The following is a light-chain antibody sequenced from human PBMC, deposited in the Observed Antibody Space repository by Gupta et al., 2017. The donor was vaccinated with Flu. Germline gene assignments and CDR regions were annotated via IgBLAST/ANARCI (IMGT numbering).Light chain of an antibody. V-gene: IGKV2-30*01. J-gene: IGKJ2*02. CDR3: RRCTHPWT. CDR2: EGS. Sequence: DVVMSQSPVSLSVTLGQAASISCRSSQRLVYKNGITYLTWFQQRPCQSPRRLIYEGSTRDSGGPDRFTCSGSVTHFTRKIRRVEAADVGVYYGRRCTHPWTLGQGTRLEI. CDR1: QRLVYKNGITY.